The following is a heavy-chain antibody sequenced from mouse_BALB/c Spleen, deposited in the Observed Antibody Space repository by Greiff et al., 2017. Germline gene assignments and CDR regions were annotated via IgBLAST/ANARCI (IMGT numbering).Heavy chain of an antibody. Sequence: EVKLMESGGGLVQPGGSLKLSCAASGFTFSSYTMSWVRQTPEKRLEWVAYISNGGGSTYYPDTVKGRFTISRDNAKNTLYLQMSSLKSEDTAMYYCARQGYYRYEVFDYWGQGTTLTVSS. D-gene: IGHD2-14*01. CDR3: ARQGYYRYEVFDY. V-gene: IGHV5-12-2*01. CDR1: GFTFSSYT. CDR2: ISNGGGST. J-gene: IGHJ2*01.